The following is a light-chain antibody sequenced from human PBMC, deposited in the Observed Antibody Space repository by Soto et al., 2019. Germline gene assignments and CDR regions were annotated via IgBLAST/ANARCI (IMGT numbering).Light chain of an antibody. Sequence: EIVMTQSPGTLSLSPGERVTLSCRASQRVSSSCLAWYQQKPGQAPRLLIYGISTRATGIPARFSGSGSGAEFTLTINSLQSEDFAVYYCQPYNNWPLTFGGGTKVDIK. CDR2: GIS. V-gene: IGKV3-15*01. CDR3: QPYNNWPLT. J-gene: IGKJ4*01. CDR1: QRVSSS.